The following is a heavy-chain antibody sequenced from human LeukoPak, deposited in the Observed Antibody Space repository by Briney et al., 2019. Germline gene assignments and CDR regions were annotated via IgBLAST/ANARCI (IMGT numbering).Heavy chain of an antibody. D-gene: IGHD5/OR15-5a*01. V-gene: IGHV3-53*01. CDR2: IYFGGTT. CDR1: GFTVSSNY. J-gene: IGHJ4*02. CDR3: ARGDGVYVY. Sequence: GGSLRLSCAASGFTVSSNYMTWVRQAPGQGLEWDSVIYFGGTTYYADSVKGRFTISRDNSKNTVYLQMNSLRVEDTAVYYCARGDGVYVYWGQGTLVTVSS.